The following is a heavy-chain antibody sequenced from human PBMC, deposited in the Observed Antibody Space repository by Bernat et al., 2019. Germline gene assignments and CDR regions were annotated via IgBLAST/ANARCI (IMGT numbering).Heavy chain of an antibody. CDR1: GYSFTSYW. CDR3: ARGALVGGSGSYDYYCYYMDV. V-gene: IGHV5-10-1*03. J-gene: IGHJ6*03. D-gene: IGHD3-10*01. CDR2: IDPSDSYT. Sequence: EVQLVQSGAEVKKPGESLRISCKGSGYSFTSYWISWVRQMPGKGLEWMGRIDPSDSYTNYSPSFQGHVTSSADRSSSTADLQWSSLKASDTAMYYCARGALVGGSGSYDYYCYYMDVWGRGTTVTVSS.